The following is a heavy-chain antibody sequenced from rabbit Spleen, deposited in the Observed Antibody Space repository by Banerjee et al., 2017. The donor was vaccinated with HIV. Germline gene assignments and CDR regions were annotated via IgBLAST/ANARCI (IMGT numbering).Heavy chain of an antibody. Sequence: QSLEESGGGLVKPGASLTLTCKASGFSFNSGYDMCWVRQAPGKGLEWVACAYGGSSDSTYYASWAKGRFTISKTSSTTVTLQMTSLTAADTATYFCARGIVYGFAGDTYPPYGMDLWGPGTLVTVS. V-gene: IGHV1S40*01. J-gene: IGHJ6*01. CDR2: AYGGSSDST. CDR3: ARGIVYGFAGDTYPPYGMDL. D-gene: IGHD6-1*01. CDR1: GFSFNSGYD.